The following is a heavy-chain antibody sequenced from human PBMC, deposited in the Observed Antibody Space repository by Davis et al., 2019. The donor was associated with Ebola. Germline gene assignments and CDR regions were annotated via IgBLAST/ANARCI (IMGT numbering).Heavy chain of an antibody. Sequence: SVKVSCKASGYTFTSYGISWVRQAPGKGLEWMGGIIPILGPPHHAQNFQGRLTITADRSTDTVYMELSSLRSEDTAVYYCARGVVSGRGYDEFDSWGQGTLVTVSS. D-gene: IGHD5-12*01. J-gene: IGHJ4*02. CDR2: IIPILGPP. CDR1: GYTFTSYG. V-gene: IGHV1-69*10. CDR3: ARGVVSGRGYDEFDS.